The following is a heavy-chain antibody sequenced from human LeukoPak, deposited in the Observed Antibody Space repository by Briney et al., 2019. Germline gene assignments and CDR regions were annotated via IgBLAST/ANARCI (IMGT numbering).Heavy chain of an antibody. Sequence: ASVKVSCKASGYTFTSYGISWVRQAPGQGLEWMGWISAYNGNTNYAQKLQGRVTMTTDTSTSTAYMELRSLRSDDTAVYYCARDYDFWSGYHYTLGYWGQGTLVTVSS. CDR3: ARDYDFWSGYHYTLGY. CDR2: ISAYNGNT. CDR1: GYTFTSYG. J-gene: IGHJ4*02. D-gene: IGHD3-3*01. V-gene: IGHV1-18*01.